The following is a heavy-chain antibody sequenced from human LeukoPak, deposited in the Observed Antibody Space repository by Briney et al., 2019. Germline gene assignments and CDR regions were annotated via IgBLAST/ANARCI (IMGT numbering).Heavy chain of an antibody. D-gene: IGHD6-13*01. V-gene: IGHV3-66*01. Sequence: GGSLRLSCAASGFTVSTNFMTWVRQAPGKGLEWVSVIYSDGSTYYADSVKGRFTISRDISKNTLYLQMNSLRAEDTAVYYCARMNTSSHFDFWGQGTLVTVSS. CDR2: IYSDGST. CDR3: ARMNTSSHFDF. CDR1: GFTVSTNF. J-gene: IGHJ4*02.